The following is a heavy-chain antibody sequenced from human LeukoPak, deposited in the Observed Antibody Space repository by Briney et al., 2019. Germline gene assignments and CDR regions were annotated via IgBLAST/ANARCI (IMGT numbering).Heavy chain of an antibody. J-gene: IGHJ4*02. D-gene: IGHD1-1*01. V-gene: IGHV3-21*01. CDR2: ISSSSSYI. CDR3: ARVGYNLDRIDY. CDR1: GFTFSSYS. Sequence: GGSLRLSCAASGFTFSSYSMTRVRQAPGKGLEWVSSISSSSSYIYYADSVKGRFTLSRDIAKNTLYLQMNSLRAEDTAVYYCARVGYNLDRIDYWGQGTLVTVSS.